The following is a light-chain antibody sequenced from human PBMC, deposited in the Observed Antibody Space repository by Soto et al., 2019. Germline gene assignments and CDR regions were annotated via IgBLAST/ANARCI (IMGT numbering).Light chain of an antibody. CDR2: DAS. Sequence: IEMTQSTSSLSASEGDRVTITCQATQDIRKYLNWYQQKPGKAPTLLIYDASILKSGVPSTFNGNGSGTEFALTVSSLHPDDFATYYCLQYLTLPWTFGQVT. V-gene: IGKV1-16*01. CDR1: QDIRKY. CDR3: LQYLTLPWT. J-gene: IGKJ1*01.